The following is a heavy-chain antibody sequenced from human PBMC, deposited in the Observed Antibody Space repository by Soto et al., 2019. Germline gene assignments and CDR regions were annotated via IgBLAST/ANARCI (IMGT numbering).Heavy chain of an antibody. D-gene: IGHD3-10*01. CDR3: ARRGGSGTYFVWFDP. V-gene: IGHV4-59*08. Sequence: SETLSLTCTVSGDSISGYYWSWIRQPPGKGLEWIGCIFYSGSPVYNPSLKSRVTISVDTSKNQFSLKLSSVTAADTAVYYCARRGGSGTYFVWFDPWGQGTQVTVSS. CDR1: GDSISGYY. CDR2: IFYSGSP. J-gene: IGHJ5*02.